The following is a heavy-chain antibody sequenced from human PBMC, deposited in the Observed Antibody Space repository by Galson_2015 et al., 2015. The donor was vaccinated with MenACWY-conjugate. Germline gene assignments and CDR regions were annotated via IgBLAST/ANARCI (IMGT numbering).Heavy chain of an antibody. CDR1: GFTFDPYR. J-gene: IGHJ4*02. D-gene: IGHD1-1*01. CDR3: ARIIHDGLDY. Sequence: SLRLSCAASGFTFDPYRMSWVRQAPGKGLEWVTNINRDGGGTYYASSVKGRFTISKDNAENSLYLQMNSLRAEDTAIYYCARIIHDGLDYWGQGTLVTVSS. V-gene: IGHV3-7*01. CDR2: INRDGGGT.